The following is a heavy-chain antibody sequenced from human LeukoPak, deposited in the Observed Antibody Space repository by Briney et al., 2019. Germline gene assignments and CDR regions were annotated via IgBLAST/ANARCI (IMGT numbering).Heavy chain of an antibody. Sequence: GRSLRLPCAASGFTFTNYAMHWVRQAPGKGLEWVAAVSYDGNNQYYADSVKGPFTISRDNSKNTLYLQMSGLRPEDTAVYYCVRDRGASDYYYFDYWGQGTLVTVSS. CDR1: GFTFTNYA. J-gene: IGHJ4*02. D-gene: IGHD4-17*01. CDR3: VRDRGASDYYYFDY. V-gene: IGHV3-30-3*01. CDR2: VSYDGNNQ.